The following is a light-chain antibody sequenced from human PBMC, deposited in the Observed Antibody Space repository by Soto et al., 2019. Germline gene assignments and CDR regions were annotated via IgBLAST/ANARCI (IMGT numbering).Light chain of an antibody. CDR3: QQANSFPRT. V-gene: IGKV1D-12*01. J-gene: IGKJ1*01. CDR2: AAS. CDR1: QAISTW. Sequence: DIQMTQSPSSVSASVGDRVTITCRASQAISTWLAWYQQKPGKAPKLLIYAASNWQTGVPSRFSVSGSGTDFTLTISSLQPEAFATYYCQQANSFPRTFGQGTKVEIK.